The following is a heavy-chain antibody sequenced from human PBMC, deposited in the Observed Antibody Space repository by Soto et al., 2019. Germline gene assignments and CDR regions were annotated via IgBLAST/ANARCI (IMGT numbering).Heavy chain of an antibody. V-gene: IGHV4-31*03. CDR2: IYYSGST. CDR1: GGSISSGGYY. Sequence: SETLSLTCTVSGGSISSGGYYWSWIRQHPGKGLEWIGYIYYSGSTYYNPSLKSRVTISVDTSKNQFSLKLSSVTAADTAVYYCARDPVEDSSGWSYFQHWGQGTLVTVSS. CDR3: ARDPVEDSSGWSYFQH. D-gene: IGHD6-19*01. J-gene: IGHJ1*01.